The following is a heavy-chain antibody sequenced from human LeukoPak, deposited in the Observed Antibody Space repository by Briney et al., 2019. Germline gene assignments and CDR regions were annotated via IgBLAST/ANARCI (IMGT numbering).Heavy chain of an antibody. Sequence: SQTLSLTCAISGDSVSRNSATWNWIRQSPSRGLEWMGRTYYRSKWYRITINLDTSKNQFSLQLNSVTPEDTAVYYCARGTYGMDVWGQGTTVTVSS. CDR3: ARGTYGMDV. CDR2: TYYRSKWY. V-gene: IGHV6-1*01. CDR1: GDSVSRNSAT. J-gene: IGHJ6*02.